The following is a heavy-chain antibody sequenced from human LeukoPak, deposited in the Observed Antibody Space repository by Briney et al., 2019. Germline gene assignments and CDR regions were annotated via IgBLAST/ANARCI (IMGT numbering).Heavy chain of an antibody. V-gene: IGHV4-4*07. CDR2: VFVTGST. CDR3: ARDFSSGWPMTYYHHYMDV. D-gene: IGHD6-19*01. CDR1: GGSISSYS. J-gene: IGHJ6*03. Sequence: PSETLSLTCGFSGGSISSYSWSWIRPTPRKGLEWIGRVFVTGSTDYKPCLTSRVTISIDASKNQFSLQLRSVTAADTAVYYCARDFSSGWPMTYYHHYMDVGGKGTLVTVSS.